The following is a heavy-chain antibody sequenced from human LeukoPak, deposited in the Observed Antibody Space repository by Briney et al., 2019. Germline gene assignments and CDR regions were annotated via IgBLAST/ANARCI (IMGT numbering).Heavy chain of an antibody. J-gene: IGHJ3*02. CDR2: IYSGGST. CDR1: GFTVSSNY. V-gene: IGHV3-66*01. Sequence: GGSLRLSCAASGFTVSSNYMSWVRQAPGKGLEWVSVIYSGGSTYYADSVKGRFTISRDNSKNTLYLQMNSLRAEDTAVYYCARDKEQQLVRAFDIWGQGTMVTVSS. CDR3: ARDKEQQLVRAFDI. D-gene: IGHD6-13*01.